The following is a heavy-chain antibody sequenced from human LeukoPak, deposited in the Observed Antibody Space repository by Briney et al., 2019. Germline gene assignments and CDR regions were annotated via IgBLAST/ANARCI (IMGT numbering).Heavy chain of an antibody. D-gene: IGHD3-22*01. CDR1: GYTLTELS. V-gene: IGHV1-24*01. CDR2: FDPEDGET. J-gene: IGHJ4*02. Sequence: GASVNVSCKVSGYTLTELSMHWVRQAPGKGLEWMGGFDPEDGETIYAQKFQGRVTKTEDTSTDTAYMELSSLRSEDTAVYYCATTDSSGYIYFDYWGQGTLVTVSS. CDR3: ATTDSSGYIYFDY.